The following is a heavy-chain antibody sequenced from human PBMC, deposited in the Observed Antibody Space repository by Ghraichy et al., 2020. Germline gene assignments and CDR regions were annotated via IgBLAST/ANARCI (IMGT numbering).Heavy chain of an antibody. CDR2: ISAYNGNT. V-gene: IGHV1-18*04. J-gene: IGHJ4*02. CDR3: ARGVNYYDSSGPESDY. CDR1: GYTFTSYG. Sequence: ASVKVSCKASGYTFTSYGISWVRQAPGQGLEWMGWISAYNGNTNYAQKLQGRVTMTTDTSTSTAYMELRSLRSDDTAVYYCARGVNYYDSSGPESDYWGQGTLVTVSS. D-gene: IGHD3-22*01.